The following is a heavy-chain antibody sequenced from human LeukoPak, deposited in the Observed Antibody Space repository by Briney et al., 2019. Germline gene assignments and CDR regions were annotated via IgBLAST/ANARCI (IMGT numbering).Heavy chain of an antibody. CDR1: GGSISGFY. CDR2: IYYSGSA. V-gene: IGHV4-59*01. CDR3: ARDRDSSGWFDY. Sequence: SETLSLTCTVSGGSISGFYWGWIRQPPGKRLEWIGFIYYSGSANYNPSLKSRVTMSVDTSKNQFSLKLSSVTAADTAFYYCARDRDSSGWFDYWGQGTLVTVSS. D-gene: IGHD6-19*01. J-gene: IGHJ4*02.